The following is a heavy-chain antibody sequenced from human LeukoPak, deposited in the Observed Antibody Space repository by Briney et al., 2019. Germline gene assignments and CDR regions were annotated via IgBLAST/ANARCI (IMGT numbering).Heavy chain of an antibody. V-gene: IGHV3-23*01. J-gene: IGHJ5*02. Sequence: PGGSLRLSCAASGFTFSSYGMSWVRQGPGRGLEWVSAISDRGGSTYYADSVKGRFTISRDNSKNTLYLQMNSLRAEDTAVYYCARDLGQYYDTSDNWFDPWGQGTLVTVSS. D-gene: IGHD3-22*01. CDR3: ARDLGQYYDTSDNWFDP. CDR1: GFTFSSYG. CDR2: ISDRGGST.